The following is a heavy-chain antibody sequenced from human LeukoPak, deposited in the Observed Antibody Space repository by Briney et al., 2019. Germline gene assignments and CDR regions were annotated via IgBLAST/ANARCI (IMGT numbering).Heavy chain of an antibody. CDR2: IYHSGNT. CDR3: ARRGRAVAGRYYFDY. CDR1: GVSISSSNSY. D-gene: IGHD6-19*01. Sequence: PSETLSLTCTVSGVSISSSNSYWGWIRQPPGKGLEWIGSIYHSGNTYYNASLKSQVSISIDTSKNQFSLRLTSVTAADTAVYYCARRGRAVAGRYYFDYWGQGTLVTVSS. J-gene: IGHJ4*02. V-gene: IGHV4-39*01.